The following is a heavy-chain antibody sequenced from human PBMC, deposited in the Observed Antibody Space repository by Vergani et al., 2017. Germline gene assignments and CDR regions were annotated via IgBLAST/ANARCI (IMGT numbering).Heavy chain of an antibody. Sequence: QVQLQASGPGLVKPSETLSLTCTVSGGSISSYYWSWIRPPPGKGLEWIGYIYYSGSTNYNPSRKSRVTISVDTSKNQFSLKLSSVPAAGTAVYYCARVIAAELRHFDPWGQGTLVTVSS. CDR1: GGSISSYY. D-gene: IGHD6-13*01. J-gene: IGHJ5*02. V-gene: IGHV4-59*01. CDR2: IYYSGST. CDR3: ARVIAAELRHFDP.